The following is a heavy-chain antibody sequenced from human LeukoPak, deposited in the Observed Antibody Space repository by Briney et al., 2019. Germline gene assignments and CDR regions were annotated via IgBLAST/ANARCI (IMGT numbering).Heavy chain of an antibody. J-gene: IGHJ4*02. CDR2: VSGGGVTT. D-gene: IGHD5-24*01. CDR1: GFTFSSYS. Sequence: GGSLRLSCAASGFTFSSYSMSWVRQAPGKGPEWVSAVSGGGVTTYYADSVKGRFTISRDNSKNTLSLQMNSLRAEDTAVYYCAKDQLGDGYNCFDSWGQGTLVTVSS. CDR3: AKDQLGDGYNCFDS. V-gene: IGHV3-23*01.